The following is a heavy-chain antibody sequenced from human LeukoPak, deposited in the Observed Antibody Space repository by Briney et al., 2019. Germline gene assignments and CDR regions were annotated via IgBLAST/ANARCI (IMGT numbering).Heavy chain of an antibody. CDR2: ISGSGGDT. Sequence: GGSLRLSCAASGFTFSSYAMSWVRQAPGKGLEWVSSISGSGGDTFYAESVRGRFTISRDNSKNTLYLQMSSLRAEDTAVYYCAKDYGGKPFEYWGQGSLVTVSS. CDR1: GFTFSSYA. D-gene: IGHD4-23*01. CDR3: AKDYGGKPFEY. J-gene: IGHJ4*02. V-gene: IGHV3-23*01.